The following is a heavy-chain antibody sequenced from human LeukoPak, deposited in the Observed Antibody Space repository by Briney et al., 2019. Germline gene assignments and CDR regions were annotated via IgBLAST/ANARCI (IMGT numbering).Heavy chain of an antibody. CDR2: INPNSGGS. V-gene: IGHV1-2*02. J-gene: IGHJ4*02. D-gene: IGHD3-10*01. Sequence: ASVKVSCKASGYTFTGYYLHWVRQAPGQGLEWMGWINPNSGGSNSAQKFQGRVTMTTDTSTSTAYMELRSLRSDDTGVYYCGRALLWFGEPSHIDYWGQGTLVTAS. CDR1: GYTFTGYY. CDR3: GRALLWFGEPSHIDY.